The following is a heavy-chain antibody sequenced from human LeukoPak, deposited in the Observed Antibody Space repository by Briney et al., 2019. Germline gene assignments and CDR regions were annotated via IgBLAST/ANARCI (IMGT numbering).Heavy chain of an antibody. Sequence: ASVKVSCKASGYTFTDYYMHWVRQAPGQGLEWMGIINPSGGSTSYAQKFQGRVTMTRDTSTSTVYMELSSLRSEDTAVYYCARDQGVRGVSNWFDPWGQGTLVTVSS. CDR3: ARDQGVRGVSNWFDP. V-gene: IGHV1-46*01. J-gene: IGHJ5*02. D-gene: IGHD3-10*01. CDR1: GYTFTDYY. CDR2: INPSGGST.